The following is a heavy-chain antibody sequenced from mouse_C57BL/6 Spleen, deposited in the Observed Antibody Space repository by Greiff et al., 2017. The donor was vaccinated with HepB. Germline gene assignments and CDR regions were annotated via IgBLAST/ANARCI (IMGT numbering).Heavy chain of an antibody. CDR3: ERGGDYDGYDMDY. CDR2: INPNYGTT. J-gene: IGHJ4*01. V-gene: IGHV1-39*01. CDR1: GYSFTDYN. Sequence: EVQLQQSGPELVKPGASVKISCKASGYSFTDYNMNWVKQSNGKSLEWIGVINPNYGTTSYNQKFKGKATLTVDQSSSTAYMQLNRLTSEDSAVYYCERGGDYDGYDMDYWGQGTSVTVSS. D-gene: IGHD2-4*01.